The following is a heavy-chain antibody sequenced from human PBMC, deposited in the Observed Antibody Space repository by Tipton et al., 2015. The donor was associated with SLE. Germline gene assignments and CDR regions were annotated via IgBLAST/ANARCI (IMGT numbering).Heavy chain of an antibody. CDR2: IYPGDSDT. D-gene: IGHD5-24*01. Sequence: QLVQSGAEVKKPGESLKISCKGSGYSFATYWIAWVRQMPGKGLEWMAIIYPGDSDTRYSPSFQGQVTIPADKSISTADLQWSSLKASDTAMYYCARAFCATSGCNYGNAFDLWGQGTMVTVSS. J-gene: IGHJ3*01. CDR3: ARAFCATSGCNYGNAFDL. V-gene: IGHV5-51*03. CDR1: GYSFATYW.